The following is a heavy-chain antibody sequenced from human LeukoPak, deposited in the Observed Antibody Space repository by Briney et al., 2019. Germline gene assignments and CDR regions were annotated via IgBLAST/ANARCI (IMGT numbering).Heavy chain of an antibody. J-gene: IGHJ6*01. Sequence: PGGSLRLSCAASGFTVSSNYMSWVRQAPGKGLEWVSVIYSGGSTYYADSVKGRFTISRDNSKNTLYLQMNSLRAEDTAVYYCASDKSRSGWPNYYYYGMDVWGQGTTVTVSS. CDR1: GFTVSSNY. CDR3: ASDKSRSGWPNYYYYGMDV. D-gene: IGHD6-19*01. V-gene: IGHV3-53*01. CDR2: IYSGGST.